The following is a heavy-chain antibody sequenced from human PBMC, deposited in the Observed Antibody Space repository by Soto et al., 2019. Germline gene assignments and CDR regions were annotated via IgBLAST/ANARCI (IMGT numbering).Heavy chain of an antibody. CDR1: RGTFNRYA. J-gene: IGHJ4*02. V-gene: IGHV1-69*01. CDR2: LVPQFGTP. Sequence: QVQLVQSGAEVKKPGSSVKISCLASRGTFNRYAINWVRQAPGHGLAWLGALVPQFGTPNYAQKFQDRVTIVAHESTNTTSMELRGLTSDDTAVYYCARQNRDTPMVPFDVWGQGTLVTVSS. CDR3: ARQNRDTPMVPFDV. D-gene: IGHD5-18*01.